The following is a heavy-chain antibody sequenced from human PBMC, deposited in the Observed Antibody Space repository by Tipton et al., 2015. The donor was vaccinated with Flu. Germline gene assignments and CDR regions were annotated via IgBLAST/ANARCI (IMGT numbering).Heavy chain of an antibody. V-gene: IGHV5-51*03. D-gene: IGHD2-15*01. J-gene: IGHJ4*02. Sequence: LVQSGAEVKKPGESLKISCKGSGYSFTSYWIGWVRQMAGKGLEWMGLIYPADSDTRYSPSFQGRVTISADKSISTAYLQWSSLKASDTAMYFCARADGFQTRGYYFGYWRPGTLVTVSS. CDR2: IYPADSDT. CDR3: ARADGFQTRGYYFGY. CDR1: GYSFTSYW.